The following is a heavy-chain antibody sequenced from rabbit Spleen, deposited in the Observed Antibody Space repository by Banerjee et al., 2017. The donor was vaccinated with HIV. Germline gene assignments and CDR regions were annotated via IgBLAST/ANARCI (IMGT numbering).Heavy chain of an antibody. D-gene: IGHD8-1*01. Sequence: QEQLGESGGGLVQPEGSLTLTCTASGFSFSSSYWICWVRQAPGKGLEWIACIDTSDGDTDYANWPKGRFTISKTSSTTVTLQMTSLTAADTATYFCARDAGSYDYIDVYFNLWGPGTLVTVS. J-gene: IGHJ4*01. CDR2: IDTSDGDT. CDR1: GFSFSSSYW. V-gene: IGHV1S45*01. CDR3: ARDAGSYDYIDVYFNL.